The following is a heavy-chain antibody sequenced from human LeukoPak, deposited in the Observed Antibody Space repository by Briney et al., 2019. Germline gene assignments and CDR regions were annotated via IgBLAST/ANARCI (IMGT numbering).Heavy chain of an antibody. CDR1: GGSISNYY. J-gene: IGHJ6*03. V-gene: IGHV4-59*08. Sequence: SETLSLTCAVSGGSISNYYWAWIRQPPGKGLEWIGYTYYSGRAKYNPSLKSRVSISLDTSKTEFSLRLSSVTAADTAVYYCARLQSAGTEYYYMDVWGKGTTATVSS. CDR2: TYYSGRA. D-gene: IGHD6-13*01. CDR3: ARLQSAGTEYYYMDV.